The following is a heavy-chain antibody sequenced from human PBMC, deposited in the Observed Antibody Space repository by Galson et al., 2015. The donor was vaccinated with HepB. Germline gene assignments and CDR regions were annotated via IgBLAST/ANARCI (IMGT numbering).Heavy chain of an antibody. V-gene: IGHV1-69*05. CDR3: ARSYGDYLSGFDY. CDR2: IIPIFGTA. CDR1: GGTFSSYA. D-gene: IGHD4-17*01. J-gene: IGHJ4*02. Sequence: SVKVSCKASGGTFSSYAISWVRQAPGQGLEWMGGIIPIFGTANYAQKFQGRVTMTRDTSTSTVYMELSSLRSEDTAVYYCARSYGDYLSGFDYWGQGTLVTVSS.